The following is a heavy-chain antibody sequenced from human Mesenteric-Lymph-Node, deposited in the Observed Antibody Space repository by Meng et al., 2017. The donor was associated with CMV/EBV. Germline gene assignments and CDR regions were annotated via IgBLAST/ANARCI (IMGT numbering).Heavy chain of an antibody. CDR2: IYPGDSDT. J-gene: IGHJ3*02. V-gene: IGHV5-51*01. D-gene: IGHD7-27*01. CDR3: ARPLRLGVADDAFDI. CDR1: GYTFSKFW. Sequence: GGSLRLSCKASGYTFSKFWIGWVRQVPGKGLEWMGMIYPGDSDTRYSPSFQGQVTISADKSISTAYLQWSSLKASDTAMYYCARPLRLGVADDAFDIWGQGTMVTVSS.